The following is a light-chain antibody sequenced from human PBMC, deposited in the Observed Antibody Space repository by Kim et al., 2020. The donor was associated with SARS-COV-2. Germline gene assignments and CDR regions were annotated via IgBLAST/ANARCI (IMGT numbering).Light chain of an antibody. Sequence: VSPGERATLTCRASQSIATYLAWYQQKPGQSPRLLISDSSDRATGIPARFSGSGSGTDFTLTISSLEPEDFAVYYCQRRSNWPMTFGPGTKVDIK. CDR2: DSS. CDR3: QRRSNWPMT. V-gene: IGKV3-11*01. J-gene: IGKJ3*01. CDR1: QSIATY.